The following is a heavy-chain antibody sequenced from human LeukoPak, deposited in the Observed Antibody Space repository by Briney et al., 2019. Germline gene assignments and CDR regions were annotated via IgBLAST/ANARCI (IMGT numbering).Heavy chain of an antibody. CDR3: ARATPWLLPGY. J-gene: IGHJ4*02. CDR1: GGSISSYY. Sequence: SETLSLTCTVSGGSISSYYWSWVRQPPGKGLEWIGHIYDTGNTNYNPSLKSRVTISVDTSKNQFSLRLTSVTAADTAVYFCARATPWLLPGYWGQGILVTVSS. V-gene: IGHV4-59*01. CDR2: IYDTGNT. D-gene: IGHD3-22*01.